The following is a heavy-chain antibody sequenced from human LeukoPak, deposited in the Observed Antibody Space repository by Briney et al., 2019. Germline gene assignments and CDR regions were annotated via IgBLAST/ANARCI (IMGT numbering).Heavy chain of an antibody. CDR2: IYSGGST. D-gene: IGHD2-2*01. J-gene: IGHJ6*04. Sequence: GSLRLSCAASGFTVSSNYMSWVRQAPGKGLEWVSVIYSGGSTYYADSVKGRFTISRDNSKNTLYLQMNSLRAEDTAVYYCAKVVVVPAAVDVWGKGTTVTVSS. CDR3: AKVVVVPAAVDV. CDR1: GFTVSSNY. V-gene: IGHV3-53*01.